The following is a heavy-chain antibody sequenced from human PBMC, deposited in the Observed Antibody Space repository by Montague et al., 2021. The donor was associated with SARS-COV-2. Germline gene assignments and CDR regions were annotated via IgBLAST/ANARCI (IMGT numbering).Heavy chain of an antibody. D-gene: IGHD2-2*01. CDR1: GYTFTGYY. J-gene: IGHJ4*02. V-gene: IGHV1-2*04. CDR2: INPNSGGT. CDR3: ARSLFHCSSTTCYPQFDY. Sequence: SVKVSCKASGYTFTGYYMHWVRQAPGQGLEWMGWINPNSGGTNYAQKFQGWVTMTRDTSISTAYMELSRLRSDDTAVYYCARSLFHCSSTTCYPQFDYWGQGTLVTVSS.